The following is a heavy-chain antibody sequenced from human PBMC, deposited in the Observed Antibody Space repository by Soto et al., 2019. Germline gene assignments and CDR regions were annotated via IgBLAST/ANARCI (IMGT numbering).Heavy chain of an antibody. CDR3: AMRREYVLWRGYYIDMDS. CDR2: ISDGVDDDNT. Sequence: GGSLRLSCAVSGFTLSSYSMTWVRQAPWKGLEWVSAISDGVDDDNTYYAASVKGRFTISTDFLKNTLYLQMNSLRTEDTAVYACAMRREYVLWRGYYIDMDSWGQRTQVTVSS. J-gene: IGHJ4*02. D-gene: IGHD3-3*01. CDR1: GFTLSSYS. V-gene: IGHV3-23*01.